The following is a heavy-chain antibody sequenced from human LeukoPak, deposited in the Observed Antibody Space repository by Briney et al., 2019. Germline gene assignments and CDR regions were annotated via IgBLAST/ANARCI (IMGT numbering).Heavy chain of an antibody. D-gene: IGHD3-22*01. CDR2: IWYDGSNK. V-gene: IGHV3-33*01. CDR1: GFTLSSYG. Sequence: PGRSLRLSCAASGFTLSSYGMHWVRQAPGKGLEWVALIWYDGSNKYSADSVKGRFTISRDNSKNTLYLQMNSLRAEDTAVYYCARDRGYYDSSGHFDYWGQGTLVTVSS. CDR3: ARDRGYYDSSGHFDY. J-gene: IGHJ4*02.